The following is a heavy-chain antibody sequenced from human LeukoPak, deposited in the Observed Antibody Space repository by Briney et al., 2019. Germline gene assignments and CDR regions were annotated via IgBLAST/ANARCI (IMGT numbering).Heavy chain of an antibody. CDR2: IIPIFGTA. CDR3: ARGGIAAAGTTIKFIDYYYYYMDV. J-gene: IGHJ6*03. CDR1: GGTFSSYA. Sequence: VASVKVSCKASGGTFSSYAISWVRQAPGQGLEWMGGIIPIFGTANYAQKFQGRVTITTDESTSTAYMELSNLRSEDTAGYYCARGGIAAAGTTIKFIDYYYYYMDVWGKGTTVTVSS. D-gene: IGHD6-13*01. V-gene: IGHV1-69*05.